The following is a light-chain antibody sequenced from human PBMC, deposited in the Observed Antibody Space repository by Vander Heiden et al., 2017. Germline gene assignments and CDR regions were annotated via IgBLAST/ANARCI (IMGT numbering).Light chain of an antibody. CDR3: QQYNSYSWT. V-gene: IGKV1-5*01. J-gene: IGKJ1*01. Sequence: DIQMTQYPSTLAASVGDRVTITCRASQSFSSWLAWYQQEPGKAPKLLIYDASSLESGVPSRFSGSGSGTEFTLTISSLQPDDFATYYCQQYNSYSWTFGQGTKVEIK. CDR1: QSFSSW. CDR2: DAS.